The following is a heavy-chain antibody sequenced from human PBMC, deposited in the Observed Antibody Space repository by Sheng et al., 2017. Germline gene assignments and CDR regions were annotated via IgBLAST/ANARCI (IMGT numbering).Heavy chain of an antibody. V-gene: IGHV1-69*01. CDR2: IIPIFGTA. CDR3: ARDSPVWGWLRPGAFDY. J-gene: IGHJ4*02. Sequence: SGAEVKKPGSSVKVSCKASGGTFSSYAISWVRQAPGQGLEWMGGIIPIFGTANYAQKFQGRVTITADESTSTAYMELSSLRSEDTAVYYCARDSPVWGWLRPGAFDYWGQGTLVTVSS. CDR1: GGTFSSYA. D-gene: IGHD5-12*01.